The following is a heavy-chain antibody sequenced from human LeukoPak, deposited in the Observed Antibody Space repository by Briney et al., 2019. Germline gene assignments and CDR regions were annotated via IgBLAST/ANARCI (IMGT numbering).Heavy chain of an antibody. CDR1: GFTFSSYW. Sequence: WGSLRLSCAASGFTFSSYWMHWVRQAPGKGLLWVSRINDDGSTTNYADSVKGRFTISRDNAKNTLYLQMNSLRAEDTAVYYCARGGWQGNWFDPWGQGTLVTVSS. V-gene: IGHV3-74*01. J-gene: IGHJ5*02. CDR2: INDDGSTT. CDR3: ARGGWQGNWFDP. D-gene: IGHD6-19*01.